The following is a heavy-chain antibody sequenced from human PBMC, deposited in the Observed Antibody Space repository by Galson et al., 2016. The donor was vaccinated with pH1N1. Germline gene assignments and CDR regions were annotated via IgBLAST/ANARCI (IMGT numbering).Heavy chain of an antibody. D-gene: IGHD3/OR15-3a*01. V-gene: IGHV3-74*01. Sequence: SLRLSCAASGFTFSTYWMHWVRQGPGQGLVWVARIKYDGSTTAYADSVKGRFTISRDNAKNTLYLDMNSLRVEDTAVYHCARDLDGVLFDYWGHGTLVTVSS. CDR3: ARDLDGVLFDY. CDR2: IKYDGSTT. J-gene: IGHJ4*01. CDR1: GFTFSTYW.